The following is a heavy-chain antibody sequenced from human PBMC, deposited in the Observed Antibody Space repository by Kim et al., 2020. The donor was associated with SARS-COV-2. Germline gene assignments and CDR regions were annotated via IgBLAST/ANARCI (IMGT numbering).Heavy chain of an antibody. CDR2: ISPNGGTT. CDR3: VKGSNSWPRFPDY. CDR1: GFTFSTYA. J-gene: IGHJ4*02. D-gene: IGHD6-13*01. V-gene: IGHV3-23*01. Sequence: GGSLRLSCAASGFTFSTYAMNWVRQAPGKGLEWVSVISPNGGTTNYADSVKGRFTISRDNSKDTLCLQMNSLRVEDTAVYYCVKGSNSWPRFPDYWGQGTLVAVSS.